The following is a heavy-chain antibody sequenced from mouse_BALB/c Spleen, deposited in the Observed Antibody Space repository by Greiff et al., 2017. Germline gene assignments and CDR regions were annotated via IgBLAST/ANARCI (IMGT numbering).Heavy chain of an antibody. D-gene: IGHD1-1*01. CDR1: GYAFTNYL. Sequence: QVQLQQSGAELVRPGTSVKVSCKASGYAFTNYLIEWVKQRPGQGLEWIGVINPGSGGTNYNEKFKGKATLTADKSSSTAYMQLSSLTSDDSAVYFCARDYENWYFDVWGAGTTVTVSS. J-gene: IGHJ1*01. V-gene: IGHV1-54*01. CDR2: INPGSGGT. CDR3: ARDYENWYFDV.